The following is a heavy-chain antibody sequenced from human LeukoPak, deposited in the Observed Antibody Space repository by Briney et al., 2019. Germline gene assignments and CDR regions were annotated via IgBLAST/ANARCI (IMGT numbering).Heavy chain of an antibody. Sequence: ASVKVSCKASGYTFTSYGISWVRQAPGQGLEWMGWISAYNGNTNYAQKLQGRVTMTTDTSTSTAYMELRSLRSDDTAVYYCARDSIAARPSAKALDCWGQGTLVTVSS. J-gene: IGHJ4*02. CDR3: ARDSIAARPSAKALDC. CDR1: GYTFTSYG. D-gene: IGHD6-6*01. CDR2: ISAYNGNT. V-gene: IGHV1-18*01.